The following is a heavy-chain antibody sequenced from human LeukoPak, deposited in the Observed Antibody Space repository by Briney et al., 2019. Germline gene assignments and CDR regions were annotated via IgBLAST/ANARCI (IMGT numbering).Heavy chain of an antibody. CDR2: IYHSGST. J-gene: IGHJ4*02. V-gene: IGHV4-4*02. D-gene: IGHD4-17*01. Sequence: SETLSLTCTVSGGSISSSNWWSWVRQPPGKGLEWIGEIYHSGSTNYNPSLKSRVTISVDKSKNQFSLKLSSVTAADTAVYYCASDGEWRTFDYWGQGTLVTVSS. CDR3: ASDGEWRTFDY. CDR1: GGSISSSNW.